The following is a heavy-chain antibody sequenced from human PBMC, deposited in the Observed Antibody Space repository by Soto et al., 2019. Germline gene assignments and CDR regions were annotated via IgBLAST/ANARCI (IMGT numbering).Heavy chain of an antibody. CDR2: INQDGSEI. V-gene: IGHV3-7*01. CDR3: AMSDTARAPDSHGVEV. Sequence: EAQLVESGGGLVQPGGSLRLSCAASGFIFSRDWMSWVRQAPEKGLEWVANINQDGSEIYYVDSVKGRFTISRDNAKSSLYLQMNSLRVEDTAVYYCAMSDTARAPDSHGVEVWGQGTTVTVSS. D-gene: IGHD5-18*01. J-gene: IGHJ6*02. CDR1: GFIFSRDW.